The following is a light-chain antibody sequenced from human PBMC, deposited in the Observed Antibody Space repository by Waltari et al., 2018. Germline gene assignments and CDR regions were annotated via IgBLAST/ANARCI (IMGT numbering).Light chain of an antibody. V-gene: IGLV3-1*01. CDR2: QDT. CDR1: KLREQY. J-gene: IGLJ2*01. CDR3: QAWDSSTYHVV. Sequence: SHELTQTHSVSLSLGHTRTITRSGDKLREQYACGYQQKPGQSPVVVLHQDTKRPSGIPERFSGSNSGNTATLTISGTQAMDEADYYCQAWDSSTYHVVFGGGTKLTVL.